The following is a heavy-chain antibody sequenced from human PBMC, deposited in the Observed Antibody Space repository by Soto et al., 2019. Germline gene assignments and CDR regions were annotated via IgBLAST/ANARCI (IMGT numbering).Heavy chain of an antibody. CDR3: ARSCISTSCYYYYYGMDV. J-gene: IGHJ6*02. Sequence: ASVKVSCKASGYSFTSYGISWVRQSPGQRHEWMGWISAYNENTNYAQKLQGRVTITTDTSTSTAYMELRSLRSDDTAVYYCARSCISTSCYYYYYGMDVWGQGTTVTVSS. D-gene: IGHD2-2*01. V-gene: IGHV1-18*01. CDR2: ISAYNENT. CDR1: GYSFTSYG.